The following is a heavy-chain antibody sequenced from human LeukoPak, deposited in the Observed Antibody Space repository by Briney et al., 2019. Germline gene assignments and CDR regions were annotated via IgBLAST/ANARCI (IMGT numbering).Heavy chain of an antibody. V-gene: IGHV3-7*01. CDR2: IKQDGSEK. J-gene: IGHJ3*02. Sequence: TGGSLRLSCAASGFTFSSYWMSWVRQAPGKGLEWVANIKQDGSEKYYVDSVKGRFTISRDNAKNSLYLQMNSLRAEDTAVYYCARDHSYYDSSGYRSTGAFDIWGQGTMVTVSS. CDR1: GFTFSSYW. D-gene: IGHD3-22*01. CDR3: ARDHSYYDSSGYRSTGAFDI.